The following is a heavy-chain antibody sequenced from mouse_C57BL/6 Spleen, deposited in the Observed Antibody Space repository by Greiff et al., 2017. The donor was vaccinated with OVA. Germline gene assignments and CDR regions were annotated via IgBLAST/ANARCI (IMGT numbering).Heavy chain of an antibody. CDR1: GYAFSSYW. Sequence: QVQLKESGAELVKPGASVKISCKASGYAFSSYWMNWVKQRPGKGLEWIGQIYPGDGDTNYNGKFKGKATLTADKSSSTAYMQLSSLTSEDSAVYFCARVYDYDPLYAMDYWGQGTSVTVSS. CDR2: IYPGDGDT. J-gene: IGHJ4*01. D-gene: IGHD2-4*01. CDR3: ARVYDYDPLYAMDY. V-gene: IGHV1-80*01.